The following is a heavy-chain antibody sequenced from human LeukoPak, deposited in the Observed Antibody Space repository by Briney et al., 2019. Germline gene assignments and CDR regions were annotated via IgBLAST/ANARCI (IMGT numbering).Heavy chain of an antibody. CDR3: AKPHIRMSTVCFFDS. V-gene: IGHV3-23*01. CDR1: GFTFRNYG. CDR2: IGVRGDDT. J-gene: IGHJ4*02. Sequence: PGGSLRLSCAASGFTFRNYGMSWVRQAPGKGLEWVSGIGVRGDDTYYADSVKGRFTISRDNSDNTLYLQMNSLRAEDTAIYYCAKPHIRMSTVCFFDSWGQGTRVTVSS. D-gene: IGHD5/OR15-5a*01.